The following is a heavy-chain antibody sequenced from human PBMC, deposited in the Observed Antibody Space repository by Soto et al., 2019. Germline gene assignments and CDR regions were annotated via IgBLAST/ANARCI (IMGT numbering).Heavy chain of an antibody. Sequence: ASVKVSCKASGYTFTNYGIFWLRQAPGQGLEWMGWINPYNGNTYYAQKVQGRVTMTTDTSTSTAYRELRSLRSDDTAVYYCARVPTDSSGYYKYYFDYWGQGTMVTVSS. J-gene: IGHJ4*02. V-gene: IGHV1-18*04. D-gene: IGHD3-22*01. CDR3: ARVPTDSSGYYKYYFDY. CDR2: INPYNGNT. CDR1: GYTFTNYG.